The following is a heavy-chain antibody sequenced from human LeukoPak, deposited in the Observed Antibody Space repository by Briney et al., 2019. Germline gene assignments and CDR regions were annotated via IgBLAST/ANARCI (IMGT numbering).Heavy chain of an antibody. V-gene: IGHV4-39*02. Sequence: SSETLSLTCTVSGGSITSDSYYWGWFRQPPGKGLEGIGSIYYSGTPYYNPSLNSRVTISVDTSKNQFSLKLSSATAADTAVYYCAREGFYGSGSYPWYFDLWGRGTLVSVSS. CDR1: GGSITSDSYY. D-gene: IGHD3-10*01. CDR2: IYYSGTP. CDR3: AREGFYGSGSYPWYFDL. J-gene: IGHJ2*01.